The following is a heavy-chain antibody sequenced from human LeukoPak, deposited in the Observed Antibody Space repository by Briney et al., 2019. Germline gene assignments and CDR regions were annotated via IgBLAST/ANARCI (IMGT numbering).Heavy chain of an antibody. V-gene: IGHV3-7*01. D-gene: IGHD6-19*01. CDR3: ARDAVVAVAGMYYFDY. Sequence: PGGSLRLSCAASGFTFSSYWMSWVRQAPGKGLEWVANIKQDGSEEYYVDSVKGRFTISRDNAKNSLYLQMNSLRAEDTAVYYCARDAVVAVAGMYYFDYWGQGTLVTVSS. CDR1: GFTFSSYW. CDR2: IKQDGSEE. J-gene: IGHJ4*02.